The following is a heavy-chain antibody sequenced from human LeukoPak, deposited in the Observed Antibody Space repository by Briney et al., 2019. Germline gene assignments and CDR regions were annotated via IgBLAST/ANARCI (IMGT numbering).Heavy chain of an antibody. CDR2: ISTSTGDT. Sequence: GASVKVSCKTSGYSFILYGISWVRQAPGQGPEWMGWISTSTGDTKYTQKFQGRVTLTTDTSTSTVYMELSSLRPDDTAVYYCARDDNYGIFVNVDYWGQGTLVTVSS. CDR1: GYSFILYG. CDR3: ARDDNYGIFVNVDY. J-gene: IGHJ4*02. D-gene: IGHD4-11*01. V-gene: IGHV1-18*01.